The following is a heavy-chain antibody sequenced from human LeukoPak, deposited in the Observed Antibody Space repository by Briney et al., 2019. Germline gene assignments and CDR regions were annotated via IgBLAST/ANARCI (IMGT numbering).Heavy chain of an antibody. V-gene: IGHV3-21*01. CDR1: GFTFSSYS. D-gene: IGHD1-26*01. Sequence: GGSLRLSCAASGFTFSSYSMNWVRQAPGKGLEWVSSISSSSSSYIYYADSVKGRFTISRDNAKNSLYLQMNSLRAEDTAVYYCARVMKWELLRYAPVPDYWGQGTLVTVSS. J-gene: IGHJ4*02. CDR3: ARVMKWELLRYAPVPDY. CDR2: ISSSSSSYI.